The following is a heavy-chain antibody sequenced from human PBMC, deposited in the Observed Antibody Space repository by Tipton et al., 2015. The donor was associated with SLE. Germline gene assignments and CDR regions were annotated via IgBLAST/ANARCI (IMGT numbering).Heavy chain of an antibody. CDR3: ARGEWWPTGGFFDP. CDR1: GGSISSYY. CDR2: IYYSGST. J-gene: IGHJ5*02. V-gene: IGHV4-59*08. D-gene: IGHD1-14*01. Sequence: PGLVKPSETLSLTCTVSGGSISSYYWSWIRQPPGKGLEWIGYIYYSGSTNYNPSLKSRVTISVDTSKNQFSLKLSSVTAADTAVYYCARGEWWPTGGFFDPWGQGTLVTVSS.